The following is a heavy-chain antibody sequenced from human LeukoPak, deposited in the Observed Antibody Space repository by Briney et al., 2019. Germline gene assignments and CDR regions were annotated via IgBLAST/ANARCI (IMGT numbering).Heavy chain of an antibody. Sequence: SGPTLVNPTQTLRLTRTFSGFSLSDGGMSVTWIRQRPGKALEWLALIDWEDDTFYSASLKMRLTISKDTSKNLLVLTMTNMDPADTATYYCARIPLYGAYLDYWGPGTRVTVSS. J-gene: IGHJ4*02. V-gene: IGHV2-70*01. CDR3: ARIPLYGAYLDY. CDR2: IDWEDDT. D-gene: IGHD4-17*01. CDR1: GFSLSDGGMS.